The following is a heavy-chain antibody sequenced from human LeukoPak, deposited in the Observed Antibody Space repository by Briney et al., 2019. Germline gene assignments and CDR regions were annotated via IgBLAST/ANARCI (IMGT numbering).Heavy chain of an antibody. D-gene: IGHD3-10*01. CDR1: GFTFSSYW. V-gene: IGHV3-21*01. Sequence: GGSLRLSCAASGFTFSSYWMNWVRQAPGKGLEWISSITSSSRYIYYAGSVKGRFTISRDNAKNSLYLQMNNLRAEDTAVYYCAKDHESSGSGELGFWGQGTLVTVSS. CDR3: AKDHESSGSGELGF. CDR2: ITSSSRYI. J-gene: IGHJ4*02.